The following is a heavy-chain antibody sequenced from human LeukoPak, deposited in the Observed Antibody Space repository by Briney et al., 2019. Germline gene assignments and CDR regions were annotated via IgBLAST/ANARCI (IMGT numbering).Heavy chain of an antibody. V-gene: IGHV3-21*01. D-gene: IGHD4-17*01. J-gene: IGHJ1*01. CDR3: TRGLADYGDYSF. Sequence: GGSLRLSCEASGFPFNKYKMDWVRQAPGKGRQWVSSINIWSTSTYYADSVKGRFTISRDDAKNSLYLQMNSLTAEDTAVYYCTRGLADYGDYSFWGQGTLVAVSS. CDR1: GFPFNKYK. CDR2: INIWSTST.